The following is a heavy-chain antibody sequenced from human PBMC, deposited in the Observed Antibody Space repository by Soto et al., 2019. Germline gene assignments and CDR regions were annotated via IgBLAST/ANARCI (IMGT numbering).Heavy chain of an antibody. V-gene: IGHV4-34*01. CDR2: INHSGST. D-gene: IGHD1-7*01. J-gene: IGHJ5*02. CDR1: GGSFSGYY. CDR3: ARVLLYNWNYGWFDP. Sequence: KTSETLSLTCAVYGGSFSGYYWSWIRQPPGKGLEWIGEINHSGSTNYNPSLKSRVTISVDTSKNQFSLKLSSVTAADTAVYYCARVLLYNWNYGWFDPWGQGTLVTVSS.